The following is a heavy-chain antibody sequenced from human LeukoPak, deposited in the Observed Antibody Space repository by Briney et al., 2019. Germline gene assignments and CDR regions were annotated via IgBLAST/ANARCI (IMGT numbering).Heavy chain of an antibody. Sequence: GGSLRLSCAASGFTFDDYAMHWVRQAPGKGLEWVSGISWNSGSIGYADSVKGRFTISRDNAKNSLYLQMNSLRAEDTALYYCAKEAGFWSGYTNYYGMDVWGQGTTVTVSS. V-gene: IGHV3-9*01. J-gene: IGHJ6*02. CDR3: AKEAGFWSGYTNYYGMDV. CDR1: GFTFDDYA. CDR2: ISWNSGSI. D-gene: IGHD3-3*01.